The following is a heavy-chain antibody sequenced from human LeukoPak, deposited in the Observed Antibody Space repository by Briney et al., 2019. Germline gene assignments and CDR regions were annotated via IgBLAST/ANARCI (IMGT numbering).Heavy chain of an antibody. CDR1: GRSFSGYY. Sequence: SETLSLTCALYGRSFSGYYWSWLRQPPGKGLDWIGEINHSGSTNYNPPLQSRATISIDTSKNQFSLNLNSATAADTAVYYCARGGFYYDFWSGYYTSHGWCDPWGQGTLVSVS. CDR2: INHSGST. CDR3: ARGGFYYDFWSGYYTSHGWCDP. V-gene: IGHV4-34*01. D-gene: IGHD3-3*01. J-gene: IGHJ5*02.